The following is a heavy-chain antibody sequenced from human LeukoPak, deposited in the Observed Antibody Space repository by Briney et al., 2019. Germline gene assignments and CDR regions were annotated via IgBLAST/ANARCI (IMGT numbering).Heavy chain of an antibody. CDR2: ISAYNGNT. CDR1: GYTFTNYG. CDR3: SAGFGSSWYDCYFDL. J-gene: IGHJ2*01. V-gene: IGHV1-18*01. D-gene: IGHD6-13*01. Sequence: ASVKVSCKASGYTFTNYGISWVRQAPGQGLEWMGWISAYNGNTNYAQKLQGRVTMTTDTSTSTAYMELRSLRSEDTAVYYCSAGFGSSWYDCYFDLWGRGTLVTVSS.